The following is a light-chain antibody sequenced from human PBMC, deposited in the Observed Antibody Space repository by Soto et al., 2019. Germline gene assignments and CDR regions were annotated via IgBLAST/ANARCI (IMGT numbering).Light chain of an antibody. CDR3: QQYNRYPPS. V-gene: IGKV1D-16*01. J-gene: IGKJ4*01. Sequence: DIQMTQSPSSLSASVGDRVTITCRASKDISRWLAWYQQKPEKAFQSLIYGASNLQSGVPSRFSCSGSGTEFTLTISSLQPEDVATYYCQQYNRYPPSFGGGNNGEIK. CDR1: KDISRW. CDR2: GAS.